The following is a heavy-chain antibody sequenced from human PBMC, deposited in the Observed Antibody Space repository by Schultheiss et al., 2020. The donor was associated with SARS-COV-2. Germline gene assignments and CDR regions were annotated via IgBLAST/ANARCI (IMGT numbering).Heavy chain of an antibody. D-gene: IGHD3-22*01. J-gene: IGHJ4*02. Sequence: GGSLRLSCAASGFTVSSKYMSWVRQAPGKGLEWVAVISYDGSYKYYADSVKGRFTISRDNSKNTLYLQMNSLRAEDTAVYYCASHRFLYDSSGYTFDYWGQGTLVTVSS. CDR2: ISYDGSYK. V-gene: IGHV3-30*03. CDR1: GFTVSSKY. CDR3: ASHRFLYDSSGYTFDY.